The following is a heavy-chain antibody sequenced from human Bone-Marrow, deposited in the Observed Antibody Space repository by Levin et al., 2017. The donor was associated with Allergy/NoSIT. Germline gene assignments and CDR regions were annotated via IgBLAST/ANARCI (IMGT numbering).Heavy chain of an antibody. D-gene: IGHD3-10*01. CDR3: ARDPTRVRGVIITPKPNYYYYGMDV. V-gene: IGHV3-30-3*01. CDR1: GFTFRSYA. Sequence: LSLTCAASGFTFRSYAMHWVRQAPGKGLEWVAVISYDGSNKYYADSVKGRFTISRDNSKNTLYLQMNSLRAEDTAVYYCARDPTRVRGVIITPKPNYYYYGMDVWGQGTTVTVSS. CDR2: ISYDGSNK. J-gene: IGHJ6*02.